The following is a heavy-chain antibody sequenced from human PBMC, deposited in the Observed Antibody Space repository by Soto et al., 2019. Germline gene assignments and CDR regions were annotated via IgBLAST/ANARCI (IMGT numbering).Heavy chain of an antibody. CDR3: AREGVAHYYYYGMDV. Sequence: QVQLVQSGAEVKKPGASVKVSCKASGYTFTRSGISWVRQAPGQGPEWMGWISSYNGDTNYAQPFQGRVTMTTDTSTSTDYMEMRSLRSDDTAVYYCAREGVAHYYYYGMDVWGQVTPVTVSS. V-gene: IGHV1-18*01. D-gene: IGHD5-12*01. J-gene: IGHJ6*02. CDR2: ISSYNGDT. CDR1: GYTFTRSG.